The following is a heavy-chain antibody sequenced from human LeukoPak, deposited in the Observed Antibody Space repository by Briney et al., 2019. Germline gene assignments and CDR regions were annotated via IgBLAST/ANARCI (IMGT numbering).Heavy chain of an antibody. Sequence: GGSLRLSCAASGFTFSSYGMHWVRQAPGKGLEWVAFISYDGSNENIADSVKGRFIISRDNSKNTLYLQMNSLRAEDTAVYYCAKGPAPRLGEFSYHALVDYWGQGTLVTVSS. CDR1: GFTFSSYG. J-gene: IGHJ4*02. CDR2: ISYDGSNE. CDR3: AKGPAPRLGEFSYHALVDY. V-gene: IGHV3-30*18. D-gene: IGHD3-16*02.